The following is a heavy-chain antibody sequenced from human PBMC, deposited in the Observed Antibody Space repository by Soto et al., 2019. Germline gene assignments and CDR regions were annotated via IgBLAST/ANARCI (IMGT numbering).Heavy chain of an antibody. V-gene: IGHV4-30-4*01. CDR1: GDSISNLDYF. D-gene: IGHD7-27*01. CDR2: IYKSATT. CDR3: ARGRYCLTGRCFPNWFES. Sequence: SETLSLTCSVSGDSISNLDYFWAWIRQPPGQALEYIGYIYKSATTYYNPSFESRVAISVDTSKSQFSLNVTSVTAADTAVYFCARGRYCLTGRCFPNWFESWGQGALVTVSS. J-gene: IGHJ5*01.